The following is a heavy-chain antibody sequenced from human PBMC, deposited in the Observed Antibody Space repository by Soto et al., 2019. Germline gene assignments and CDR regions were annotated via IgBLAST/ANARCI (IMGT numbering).Heavy chain of an antibody. Sequence: QVQLQESGPGLVKPSETLSLTCTVSGGSISSYYWSWIRQPPGKGLEWIGYIHYSGTTKYHPSLKSRVTISADKSKNQFSLKLSSVTAADTAVYYCARGHYDFWSGYFATIDYWGQGTLVTVSS. D-gene: IGHD3-3*01. CDR2: IHYSGTT. V-gene: IGHV4-59*08. CDR3: ARGHYDFWSGYFATIDY. J-gene: IGHJ4*02. CDR1: GGSISSYY.